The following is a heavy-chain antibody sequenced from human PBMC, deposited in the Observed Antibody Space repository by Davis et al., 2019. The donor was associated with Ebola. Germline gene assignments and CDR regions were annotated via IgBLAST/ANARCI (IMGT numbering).Heavy chain of an antibody. CDR3: ARSPVDTSFDY. Sequence: GGSLRLSCAASGFTFSSYGMHWVRQAPGKGLEWVAVISYDGSNKYYADSVKGRFTISRDNSKNTLYLQMNSLRVEDTAVYYCARSPVDTSFDYWGQGTLVTVSS. CDR1: GFTFSSYG. D-gene: IGHD5-18*01. V-gene: IGHV3-30*03. J-gene: IGHJ4*02. CDR2: ISYDGSNK.